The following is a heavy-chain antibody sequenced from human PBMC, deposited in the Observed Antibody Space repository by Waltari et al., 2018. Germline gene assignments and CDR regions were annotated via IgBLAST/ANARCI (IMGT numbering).Heavy chain of an antibody. Sequence: QVQLVQSGAEVKKPGASVKVSCKASGYTFTGYYMHWVRPAPGQGLEWMGRINPNSGGTNDAQKFQGRVTITADKSTSTAYMELSNLRSEDTAVYYCASRSSVADTSGFDYWGQGTLVTVSS. CDR2: INPNSGGT. V-gene: IGHV1-2*06. CDR1: GYTFTGYY. D-gene: IGHD6-19*01. CDR3: ASRSSVADTSGFDY. J-gene: IGHJ4*02.